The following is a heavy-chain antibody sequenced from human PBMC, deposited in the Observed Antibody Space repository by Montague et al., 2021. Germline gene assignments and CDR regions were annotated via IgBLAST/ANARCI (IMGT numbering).Heavy chain of an antibody. Sequence: SETLSLTCTVSGASITSTIYYRGWSCQSPWKGLAWIGSLYYSGNSFYQPSLKSRITMAVDTSKNQFSPKLSSVTAADTAIYYCARVFSSWYVGWFDPWGQGTLVSVAS. CDR3: ARVFSSWYVGWFDP. J-gene: IGHJ5*02. V-gene: IGHV4-39*07. CDR2: LYYSGNS. D-gene: IGHD6-13*01. CDR1: GASITSTIYY.